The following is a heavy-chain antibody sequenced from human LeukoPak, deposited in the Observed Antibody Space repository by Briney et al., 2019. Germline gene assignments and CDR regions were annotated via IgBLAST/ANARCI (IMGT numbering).Heavy chain of an antibody. CDR2: IYYSGST. CDR1: GGSVSSGSYY. V-gene: IGHV4-61*01. D-gene: IGHD3-10*01. Sequence: SGTLSLTCTVSGGSVSSGSYYWSWIRQPPGKGLEWIGYIYYSGSTNYNPSLKSRVTISVDTSKNQFSLKLSSVTAADTAVYYCARATGGIFYYGSDLGWFDPWGQGTLVTVSS. CDR3: ARATGGIFYYGSDLGWFDP. J-gene: IGHJ5*02.